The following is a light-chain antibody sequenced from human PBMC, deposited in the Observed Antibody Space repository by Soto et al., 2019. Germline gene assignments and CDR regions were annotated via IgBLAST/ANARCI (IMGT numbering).Light chain of an antibody. CDR1: RDDVGGYNY. CDR2: EVN. V-gene: IGLV2-8*01. J-gene: IGLJ1*01. CDR3: CSYAGRYTYV. Sequence: QSVLTQPPSASGSPGQAVTISCTGTRDDVGGYNYVSWYQQHPGKAPKLLIYEVNKRPSGVPARFSGSKSGNTASLTVSGLQAEDEADYYCCSYAGRYTYVFGTGTKV.